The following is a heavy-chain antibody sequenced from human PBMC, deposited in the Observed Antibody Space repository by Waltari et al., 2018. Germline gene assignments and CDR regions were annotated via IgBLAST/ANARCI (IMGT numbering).Heavy chain of an antibody. Sequence: QVQLVQSGAEVKKPGASVKVSCKASGYTFTGYYMHWVRQAPGKGLEWMGRINPHSGGTNYAQKFQGRVTMTRDTSISTAYMELSRLRSDDTAVYYCARPLYYYDSSGYSGAWYFDYWGQGTLVTVSS. CDR2: INPHSGGT. V-gene: IGHV1-2*06. CDR3: ARPLYYYDSSGYSGAWYFDY. D-gene: IGHD3-22*01. CDR1: GYTFTGYY. J-gene: IGHJ4*02.